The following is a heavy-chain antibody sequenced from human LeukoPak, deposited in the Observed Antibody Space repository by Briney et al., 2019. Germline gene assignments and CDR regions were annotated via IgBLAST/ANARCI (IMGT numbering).Heavy chain of an antibody. J-gene: IGHJ5*02. CDR2: IYYSGST. Sequence: TSQTLSLTCTVSGGSISSGGYYWSWIRQHPGKGLEWIGYIYYSGSTYYNPSLKSRVTISVDTSKNQFSLKLSSVTAADTAVYYCARDREGWLDPWGQGTLVTVSS. CDR3: ARDREGWLDP. CDR1: GGSISSGGYY. V-gene: IGHV4-31*03.